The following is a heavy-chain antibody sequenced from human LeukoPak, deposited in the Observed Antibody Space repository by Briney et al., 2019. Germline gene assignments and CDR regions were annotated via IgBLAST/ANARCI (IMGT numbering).Heavy chain of an antibody. CDR2: ISSSSSYI. Sequence: GGSLRLSCAASGFTFSSYSMNWVRQAPGKGLEWVSSISSSSSYIYYADSVKGRFTISRDNSKNTLYLQMNSLRAEDTAVYYCAKGLGKQWLDYYYYGMDVWGQGTTVTVSS. V-gene: IGHV3-21*04. CDR1: GFTFSSYS. D-gene: IGHD6-19*01. J-gene: IGHJ6*02. CDR3: AKGLGKQWLDYYYYGMDV.